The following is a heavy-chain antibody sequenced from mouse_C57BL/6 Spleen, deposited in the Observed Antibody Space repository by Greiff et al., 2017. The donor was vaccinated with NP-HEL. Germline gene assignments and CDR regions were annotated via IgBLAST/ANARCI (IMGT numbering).Heavy chain of an antibody. CDR3: ARSVYGNTWFAY. CDR2: IYPGSGST. D-gene: IGHD2-1*01. Sequence: QVQLQQPGAELVKPGASVKMSCKASGYTFTSYWITWVKQRPGQGLEWIGDIYPGSGSTNYNEKFKSKATLTVDTSSSTAYMQLSSLTSEDSAVYYCARSVYGNTWFAYWGQESLGSLSA. J-gene: IGHJ3*01. V-gene: IGHV1-55*01. CDR1: GYTFTSYW.